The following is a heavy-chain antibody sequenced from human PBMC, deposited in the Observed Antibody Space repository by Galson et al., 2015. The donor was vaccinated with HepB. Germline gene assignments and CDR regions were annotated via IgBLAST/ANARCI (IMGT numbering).Heavy chain of an antibody. J-gene: IGHJ4*02. CDR2: IYSGGST. CDR1: GFTVSSNY. V-gene: IGHV3-66*01. CDR3: ARERRTFQQPGDYYFDY. D-gene: IGHD1-14*01. Sequence: SLRLSCAASGFTVSSNYMSWVRQAPGKGLEWVSVIYSGGSTYYADSVKGRFTISRDNSKNTLYLQMNSLRAEDTAVYYCARERRTFQQPGDYYFDYWGQGTQVTVSS.